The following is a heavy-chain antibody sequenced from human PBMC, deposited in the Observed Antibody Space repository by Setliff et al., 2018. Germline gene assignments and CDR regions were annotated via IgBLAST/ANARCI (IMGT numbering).Heavy chain of an antibody. V-gene: IGHV4-39*01. Sequence: SETLSLTCRVSGGSISSGNYYWGSIRQPPGKGLEWVATIYYSGSSYSNPSLKSRLIISVDAPDNQFSVKLSSVTAADTAVYYCARHKSNGSGSYPSLYMDVWGKGIMVTVSS. CDR1: GGSISSGNYY. J-gene: IGHJ6*03. CDR3: ARHKSNGSGSYPSLYMDV. D-gene: IGHD3-10*01. CDR2: IYYSGSS.